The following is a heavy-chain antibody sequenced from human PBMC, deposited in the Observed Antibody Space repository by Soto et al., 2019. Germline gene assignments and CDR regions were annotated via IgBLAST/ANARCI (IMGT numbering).Heavy chain of an antibody. V-gene: IGHV1-69*13. Sequence: GASVKVSCKATGGTFRGYAISWVRQAPGQGLEWLGGILPTSDTPNYAQKFQARVTLTADDSTNTAYMELRGLRSGDTAVYYCARGYDVNSELDYWGQGTLVTSPQ. D-gene: IGHD3-22*01. J-gene: IGHJ4*02. CDR3: ARGYDVNSELDY. CDR1: GGTFRGYA. CDR2: ILPTSDTP.